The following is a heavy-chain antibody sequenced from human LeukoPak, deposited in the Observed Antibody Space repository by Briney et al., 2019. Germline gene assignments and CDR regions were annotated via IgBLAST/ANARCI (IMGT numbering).Heavy chain of an antibody. D-gene: IGHD2-2*01. CDR1: GFTSSSYA. V-gene: IGHV3-23*01. CDR3: AKDPPDCSSTSCYVDPPGTDY. CDR2: ISGSGGST. J-gene: IGHJ4*02. Sequence: GGSLRLSCAASGFTSSSYAMSWVRQAPGKGLEWVSAISGSGGSTYYADSVEGRFTISRDNSKNTLYLQMNSLRAEDTAVYYCAKDPPDCSSTSCYVDPPGTDYWGQGTLVTVSS.